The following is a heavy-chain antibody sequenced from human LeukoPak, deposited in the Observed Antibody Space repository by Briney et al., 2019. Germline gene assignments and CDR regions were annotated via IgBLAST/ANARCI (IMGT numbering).Heavy chain of an antibody. CDR3: ARDQAAVAGLGYFDY. D-gene: IGHD6-19*01. CDR2: IIPIFGTA. V-gene: IGHV1-69*13. Sequence: SVKVSCKASGGTFSSYAISWVRQAPGQGLEWMGGIIPIFGTANYAQKFQGRVTITADESTSTAYMELSSLRSEDTAVYYCARDQAAVAGLGYFDYWGQGTLVTVSS. CDR1: GGTFSSYA. J-gene: IGHJ4*02.